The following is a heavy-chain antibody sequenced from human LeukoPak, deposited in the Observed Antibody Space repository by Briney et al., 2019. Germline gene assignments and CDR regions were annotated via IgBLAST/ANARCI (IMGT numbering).Heavy chain of an antibody. Sequence: GGSLRLSCAASGFTVSSNYMSWVRQAPGKGLEWVSVIYSGGSTYYADSVKGRFTISRDNSKNTLYLQMNSLRAEDTAVYYCARERGYSYGTIDYWGQGTLVTVSS. D-gene: IGHD5-18*01. J-gene: IGHJ4*02. CDR3: ARERGYSYGTIDY. CDR1: GFTVSSNY. CDR2: IYSGGST. V-gene: IGHV3-53*01.